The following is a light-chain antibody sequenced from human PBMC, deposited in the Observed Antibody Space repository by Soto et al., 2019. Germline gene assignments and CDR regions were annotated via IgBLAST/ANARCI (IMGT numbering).Light chain of an antibody. CDR1: QTISSW. V-gene: IGKV1-5*03. Sequence: DIQMTQSPSTLSGSVGYRFTITCRASQTISSWLAWYQQKPGKAPKLLIYKASTLKSGVPSRFSGSGSGTEFTLTISSLQPDDFASFYCQEYSNGWRFGQGTTVDIK. CDR2: KAS. J-gene: IGKJ1*01. CDR3: QEYSNGWR.